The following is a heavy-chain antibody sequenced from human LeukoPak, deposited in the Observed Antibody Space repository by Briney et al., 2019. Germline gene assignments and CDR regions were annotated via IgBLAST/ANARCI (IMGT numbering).Heavy chain of an antibody. Sequence: GASVKVSCKASGYTFTSYAMHWVRQAPGQRPEWMGWINAGNGNTKYSQEFQGRVTITRDTSASTAYMELSSLRSEDMAVYYCARGDIVVVPAALDYWGQGTLVTVSS. D-gene: IGHD2-2*01. CDR2: INAGNGNT. J-gene: IGHJ4*02. CDR1: GYTFTSYA. V-gene: IGHV1-3*03. CDR3: ARGDIVVVPAALDY.